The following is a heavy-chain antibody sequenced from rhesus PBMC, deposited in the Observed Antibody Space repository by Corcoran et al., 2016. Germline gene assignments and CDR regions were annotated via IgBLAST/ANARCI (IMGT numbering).Heavy chain of an antibody. Sequence: QVQLQESGPGLVKPSETLSLTCAVSGYSISSGYYWSWIRQPPGKGLEWIGYITYSGSTRYNPSLKSRVTISRDTSKNQFSLKLTSVTAADTAVYYCARNEGGSWTHFDYWGQGVLVTVSS. J-gene: IGHJ4*01. CDR1: GYSISSGYY. CDR2: ITYSGST. V-gene: IGHV4-122*02. CDR3: ARNEGGSWTHFDY. D-gene: IGHD6-25*01.